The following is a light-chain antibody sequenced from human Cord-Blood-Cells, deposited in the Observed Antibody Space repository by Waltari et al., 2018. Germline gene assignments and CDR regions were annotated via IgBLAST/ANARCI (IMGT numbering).Light chain of an antibody. CDR3: SSYTSSSTYV. CDR2: DVS. CDR1: SSDVGGYNS. J-gene: IGLJ1*01. Sequence: QSALPQPASVSGSPGQSITISCTGTSSDVGGYNSVSWYQQHPGKAPKLRIYDVSNRPSWVSNRFSGSKSGNTASLTISGLQAEDEADYYCSSYTSSSTYVFGTGTKVTVL. V-gene: IGLV2-14*03.